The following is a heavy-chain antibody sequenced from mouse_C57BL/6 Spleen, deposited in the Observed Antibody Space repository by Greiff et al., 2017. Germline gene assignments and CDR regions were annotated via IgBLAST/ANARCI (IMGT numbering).Heavy chain of an antibody. CDR1: GFTFTDYY. D-gene: IGHD2-4*01. J-gene: IGHJ1*03. V-gene: IGHV7-3*01. CDR2: IRNKANGYTT. Sequence: EVMLVESGGGLVQPGGSLSLSCAASGFTFTDYYMSWVRQPPGKALEWLGFIRNKANGYTTEYSASVKGRFTIYRDNSQSILYLQMNALRAEDSATYYCARYNDFFRYFDVWGTGTTVTVSS. CDR3: ARYNDFFRYFDV.